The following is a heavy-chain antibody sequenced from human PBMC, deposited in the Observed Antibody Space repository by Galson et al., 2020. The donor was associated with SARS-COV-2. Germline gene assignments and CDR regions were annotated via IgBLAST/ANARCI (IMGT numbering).Heavy chain of an antibody. Sequence: ASVKVSCQASGYTFTSYGISWVRQAPGQGLEWMGWISAYNGNTNYAQKLQARVTMPTDTSTSTAYMELRSLRSDDTAVYYCVLITGTSFEWFDYWGQGTLVTVSS. V-gene: IGHV1-18*01. CDR1: GYTFTSYG. J-gene: IGHJ4*02. CDR3: VLITGTSFEWFDY. D-gene: IGHD1-20*01. CDR2: ISAYNGNT.